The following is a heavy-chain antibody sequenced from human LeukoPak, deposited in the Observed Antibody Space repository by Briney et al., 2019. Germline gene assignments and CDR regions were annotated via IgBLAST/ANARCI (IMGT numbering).Heavy chain of an antibody. J-gene: IGHJ3*02. CDR3: ARGGPAVGATDLYDAFDI. V-gene: IGHV3-11*04. CDR2: ISSSGSTI. D-gene: IGHD1-26*01. CDR1: GFTFSDYY. Sequence: GGSLRLSCAASGFTFSDYYMSWIRQAPGKGLEWVSYISSSGSTIYYADSVKGRFTISRDNAKNSLYLQMNSLRAEDTAVYYCARGGPAVGATDLYDAFDIWGQGTMVTVSS.